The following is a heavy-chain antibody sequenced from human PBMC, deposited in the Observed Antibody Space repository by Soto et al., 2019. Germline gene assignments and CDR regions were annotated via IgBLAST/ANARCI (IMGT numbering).Heavy chain of an antibody. CDR3: ATGLRYLDWLLRGFDY. Sequence: QVQLVQSGAEVKKPGASVKVSCKVSGYTLSKFSMHWVRQAPGKGLEWMGGFDPADGDTIHAQKFQGRLIMAEDKSTDTAYMELSSLRSEDTAVYYCATGLRYLDWLLRGFDYWGQGTLVTVSS. CDR2: FDPADGDT. CDR1: GYTLSKFS. V-gene: IGHV1-24*01. D-gene: IGHD3-9*01. J-gene: IGHJ4*02.